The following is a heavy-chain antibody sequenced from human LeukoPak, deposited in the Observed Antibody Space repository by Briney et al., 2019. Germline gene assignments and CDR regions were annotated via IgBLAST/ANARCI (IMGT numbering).Heavy chain of an antibody. D-gene: IGHD3-22*01. CDR1: VFTFSDHY. V-gene: IGHV3-72*01. Sequence: GGSLRLSCAASVFTFSDHYMDWVRQAPGKGLEWVGRTRNKANSYTTEYAASVKGRLPISRDDSTTSLYLQMNSLKTEDTAVYYCAREVLGYDSSGYYYIGYYLDYWGQGTLVTVSS. J-gene: IGHJ4*02. CDR3: AREVLGYDSSGYYYIGYYLDY. CDR2: TRNKANSYTT.